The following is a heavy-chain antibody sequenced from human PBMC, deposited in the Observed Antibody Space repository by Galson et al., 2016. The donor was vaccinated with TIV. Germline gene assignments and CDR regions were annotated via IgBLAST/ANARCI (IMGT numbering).Heavy chain of an antibody. CDR3: ARMLFDIVGAPAATPTGYFDP. J-gene: IGHJ5*02. CDR1: GFSFSHCG. D-gene: IGHD2-2*01. Sequence: SLRLSCATSGFSFSHCGMHWVRQAPGKGLEWVASINQGGSEKDYVDSVKGRFTISRDNAQTSLYLQMDSLRAEDTAVYYCARMLFDIVGAPAATPTGYFDPWGQGTLVTVSS. CDR2: INQGGSEK. V-gene: IGHV3-7*01.